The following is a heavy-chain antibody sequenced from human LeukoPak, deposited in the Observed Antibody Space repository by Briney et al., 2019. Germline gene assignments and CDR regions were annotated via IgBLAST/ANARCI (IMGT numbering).Heavy chain of an antibody. CDR2: ISGSGGST. V-gene: IGHV3-23*01. CDR3: AKDLNLQWLVLRHGMDV. D-gene: IGHD6-19*01. J-gene: IGHJ6*02. Sequence: GGSLRLSCAASGFTFSSYAMSWVRQAPGKGLERVSAISGSGGSTYYADSVKGRFTISRDNSKNTLYLQMNSLRAEDTAVYYCAKDLNLQWLVLRHGMDVWGQGTTVTVSS. CDR1: GFTFSSYA.